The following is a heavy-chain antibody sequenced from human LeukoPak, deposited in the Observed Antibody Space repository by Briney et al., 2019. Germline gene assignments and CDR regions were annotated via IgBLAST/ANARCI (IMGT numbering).Heavy chain of an antibody. D-gene: IGHD3-3*01. CDR2: ISAYNGNT. J-gene: IGHJ6*02. V-gene: IGHV1-18*01. CDR1: GYTFTSYG. CDR3: ARVGYYDFWSGYYPSYYGMDV. Sequence: ASVTVSCTASGYTFTSYGISWVRQAPGQGLEWMGWISAYNGNTNYAQKLQGRVTMTTDTSTSTAYMELRSLRSDDTAVYYCARVGYYDFWSGYYPSYYGMDVWGQGTTVTVSS.